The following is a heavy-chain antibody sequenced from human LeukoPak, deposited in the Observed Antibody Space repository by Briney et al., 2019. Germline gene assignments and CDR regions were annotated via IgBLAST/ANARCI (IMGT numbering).Heavy chain of an antibody. Sequence: ASVKVSCKATGYTFTDYAMNWVRQAPGQGLEWMGWIHPNTGNPTYAQGFTGRFVFSLDTSVSTAYLQISSLKAEDTAVYYCASCATSSSWYDYYYYYMDVWGKGTTVTVSS. D-gene: IGHD6-13*01. V-gene: IGHV7-4-1*02. J-gene: IGHJ6*03. CDR3: ASCATSSSWYDYYYYYMDV. CDR2: IHPNTGNP. CDR1: GYTFTDYA.